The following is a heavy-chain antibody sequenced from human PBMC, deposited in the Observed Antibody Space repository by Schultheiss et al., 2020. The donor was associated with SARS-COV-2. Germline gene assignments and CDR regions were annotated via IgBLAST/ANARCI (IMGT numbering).Heavy chain of an antibody. V-gene: IGHV4-59*12. CDR1: GGSISSYY. J-gene: IGHJ3*02. CDR2: MYYSGST. CDR3: ARKTQLLYAFDI. D-gene: IGHD2-2*01. Sequence: SQTLSLTCTVSGGSISSYYWSWIRQPPGKGLEWIGYMYYSGSTNYNPSLKSRVTISVDTSKNQFSLKLSSVTAADTAVYYCARKTQLLYAFDIWGQGTMVTVSS.